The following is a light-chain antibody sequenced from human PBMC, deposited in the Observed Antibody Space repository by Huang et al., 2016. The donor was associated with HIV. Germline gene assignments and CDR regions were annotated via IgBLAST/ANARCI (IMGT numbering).Light chain of an antibody. V-gene: IGKV1-33*01. CDR2: AAS. CDR1: QGITKF. Sequence: DIQMTQSPSPVAASVGDRVAITCQASQGITKFLNWYQQKPGQPPKLLIYAASTLETGVPSRLSGNGSGVHFSVTISSLQTEDLAIYYCQHYESLPYTFGQGTKLEIK. J-gene: IGKJ2*01. CDR3: QHYESLPYT.